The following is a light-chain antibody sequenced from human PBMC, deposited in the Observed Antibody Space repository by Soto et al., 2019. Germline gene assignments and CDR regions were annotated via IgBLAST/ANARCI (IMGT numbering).Light chain of an antibody. V-gene: IGKV1-39*01. CDR1: QSISTY. J-gene: IGKJ2*01. CDR2: AAS. CDR3: QQTNNTPYT. Sequence: DIQMTQSPSSLSASVGDRVTITCRAGQSISTYLNWYQQKPGKAPKLLIYAASSLQTGVPSRFSGSGSGTDFTLTISSLQPEDFATYYCQQTNNTPYTCGQGTKLEIK.